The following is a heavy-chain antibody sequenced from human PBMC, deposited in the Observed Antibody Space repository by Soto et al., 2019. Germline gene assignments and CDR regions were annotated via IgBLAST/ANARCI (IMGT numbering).Heavy chain of an antibody. V-gene: IGHV1-18*01. D-gene: IGHD3-10*01. Sequence: QVHLVQSGGEVKKPGASVKISCQTSGYTFSNYGITWVRQAPGQGLEWVGWVNGDSGNTNYAQNMEGRVTMTIDASTATADMELRNLRSDDTATYYCARGTGLNDGSDLWGQGTVVSVSS. CDR1: GYTFSNYG. J-gene: IGHJ3*01. CDR3: ARGTGLNDGSDL. CDR2: VNGDSGNT.